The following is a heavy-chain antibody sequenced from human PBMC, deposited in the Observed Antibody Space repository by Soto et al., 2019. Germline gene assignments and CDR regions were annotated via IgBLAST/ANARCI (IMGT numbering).Heavy chain of an antibody. CDR2: IYYSGST. CDR3: ARGIGSYYGSGKSPQYHFAY. Sequence: PSETLSLTCTVSGGSISSGGYYWSWIRQHPGKGLEWIGYIYYSGSTYYNPSLKSRVTISVDTSKNQFSLKLSSVTAADTAVYYCARGIGSYYGSGKSPQYHFAYCGQGSLVPVSS. V-gene: IGHV4-31*03. D-gene: IGHD3-10*01. CDR1: GGSISSGGYY. J-gene: IGHJ4*02.